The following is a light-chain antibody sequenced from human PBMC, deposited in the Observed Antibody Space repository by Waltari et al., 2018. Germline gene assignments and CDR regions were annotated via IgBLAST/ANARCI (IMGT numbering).Light chain of an antibody. CDR3: QAIDASGVYYV. Sequence: SYVLTQPPSLSVSPGQTARITRSGDSLPHQYRFWSQQKPGQAPVMIIYNDKERHSAIPDRFSGSSSGTTVTLIISGGRAEDEADYYCQAIDASGVYYVFGGGTKLTVL. J-gene: IGLJ1*01. CDR2: NDK. CDR1: SLPHQY. V-gene: IGLV3-25*03.